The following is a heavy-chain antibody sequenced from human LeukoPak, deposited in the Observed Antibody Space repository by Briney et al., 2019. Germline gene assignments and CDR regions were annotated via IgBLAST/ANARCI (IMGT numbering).Heavy chain of an antibody. J-gene: IGHJ4*02. CDR2: ISGSGGST. Sequence: QPGGSLRLSCAASGFTFSSYAMSWVRQAPGKGLEWVSAISGSGGSTYYADSVKGQFTISRDNSKNTLYLQMNSLRAEDTAVYYCATRDKMVYAIRSFDYWGRGTLVTVSS. D-gene: IGHD2-8*01. CDR3: ATRDKMVYAIRSFDY. V-gene: IGHV3-23*01. CDR1: GFTFSSYA.